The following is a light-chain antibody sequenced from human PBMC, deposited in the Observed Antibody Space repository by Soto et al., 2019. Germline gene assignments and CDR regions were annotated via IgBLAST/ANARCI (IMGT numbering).Light chain of an antibody. CDR1: NIESKS. CDR2: DDS. CDR3: QAWDSGTDHWV. V-gene: IGLV3-21*02. Sequence: YELTQPPSVSVAPGQTASISCGGNNIESKSVHWYQQRPGQAPVLVVYDDSDRPSGIPERFSGSNSGNTATLTISSVDAGDEADYYCQAWDSGTDHWVFGGGTQLTVL. J-gene: IGLJ3*02.